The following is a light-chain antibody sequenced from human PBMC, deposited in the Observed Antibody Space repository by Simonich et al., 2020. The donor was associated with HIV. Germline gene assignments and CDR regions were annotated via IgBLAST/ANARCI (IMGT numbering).Light chain of an antibody. V-gene: IGKV2-29*02. CDR1: QSLLHSDGKTY. CDR2: EVS. CDR3: MEGTHLKT. Sequence: DIVMTQTPLSLSVTPGQPASMSCKSSQSLLHSDGKTYLYWYLQKPGQSPQLLMYEVSSRFSRVPDRFSGSGSGTDFTLKISRVEAEDVGVYYCMEGTHLKTFGQGTKVEIK. J-gene: IGKJ1*01.